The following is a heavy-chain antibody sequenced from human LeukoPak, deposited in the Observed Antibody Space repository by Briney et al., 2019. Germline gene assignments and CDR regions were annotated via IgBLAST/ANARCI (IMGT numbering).Heavy chain of an antibody. V-gene: IGHV4-34*01. CDR1: GGSFSGYY. J-gene: IGHJ4*02. CDR3: AGDIPYSYGFSVY. CDR2: INHSGST. Sequence: SETLSLTCAVYGGSFSGYYWSWIRQPPGKGLEWIGEINHSGSTNYNPSLKSRVTISVDTSKNQFSLKLSSVTAADTAVYYCAGDIPYSYGFSVYWGQGTLVTVSS. D-gene: IGHD5-18*01.